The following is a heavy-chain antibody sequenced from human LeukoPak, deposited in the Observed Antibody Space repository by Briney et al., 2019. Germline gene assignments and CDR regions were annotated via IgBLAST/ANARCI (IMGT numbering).Heavy chain of an antibody. CDR2: INHSGST. Sequence: SETLSLTCAVYGGSFIGFHWNWIRQPPGKGLGWLVDINHSGSTNYNPSLTSRATISVDPSKKQFSLNLSSGTAADTAVYYCAPTPYYYEANTYSVAWGQEALLTASS. V-gene: IGHV4-34*01. D-gene: IGHD3-22*01. CDR3: APTPYYYEANTYSVA. J-gene: IGHJ5*01. CDR1: GGSFIGFH.